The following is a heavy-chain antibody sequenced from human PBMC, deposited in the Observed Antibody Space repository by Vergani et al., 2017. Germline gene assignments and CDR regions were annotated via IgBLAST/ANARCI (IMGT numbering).Heavy chain of an antibody. CDR3: AKVGIAAAGTSYGMDV. J-gene: IGHJ6*02. Sequence: EVQLVESGGGLVQPGRSLRLSCAASGFTFDDYAMHWVRQAPGKGLEWVSGISWNSGSIGYADSVKGRFTISRDNAKNSPYLQMNSLRAEDTALYYCAKVGIAAAGTSYGMDVWGQGTTVTVSS. D-gene: IGHD6-13*01. CDR2: ISWNSGSI. CDR1: GFTFDDYA. V-gene: IGHV3-9*01.